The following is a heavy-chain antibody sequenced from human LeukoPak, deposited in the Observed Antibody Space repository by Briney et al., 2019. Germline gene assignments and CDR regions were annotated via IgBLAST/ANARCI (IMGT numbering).Heavy chain of an antibody. CDR3: ARARGASLDY. CDR2: IKQDGSEK. CDR1: GFTFNTCG. D-gene: IGHD1-26*01. Sequence: PGGSLRLSCTASGFTFNTCGMHWVRQAPGKGLEWVANIKQDGSEKYYVDSVKGRFTISRDNAKNSLYLQMNSLRAEDTAVYYCARARGASLDYWGQGTLVTVSS. V-gene: IGHV3-7*01. J-gene: IGHJ4*02.